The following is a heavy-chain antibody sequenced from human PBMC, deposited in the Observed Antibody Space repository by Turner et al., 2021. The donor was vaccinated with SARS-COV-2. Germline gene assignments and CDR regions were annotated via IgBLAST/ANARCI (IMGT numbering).Heavy chain of an antibody. V-gene: IGHV3-48*01. D-gene: IGHD6-19*01. CDR2: ISSSSSTI. CDR3: ARDLGSIAVAN. J-gene: IGHJ4*02. Sequence: EVQLVESGGGSVQPGGSLRPSCAASGFTFSSYSMNWVRQAPGKGLEWVSYISSSSSTIYYADSVKGRFTISRDNAKNSLYLQMNSLRAEDTAVYYCARDLGSIAVANWGQGTLVTVSS. CDR1: GFTFSSYS.